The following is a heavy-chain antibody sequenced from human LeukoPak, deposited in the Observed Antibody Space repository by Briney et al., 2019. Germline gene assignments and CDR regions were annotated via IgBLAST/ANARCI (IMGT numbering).Heavy chain of an antibody. CDR3: ATTEGVTDKWLDP. J-gene: IGHJ5*02. Sequence: GGSLRLSCAASGFTFTTRGMHWVRQAPGKGPQWVAFAGNDGRIKYNENSVEGRFTISRDNSKNTLYLQTNSLRPEDTAVYYCATTEGVTDKWLDPWGQGTQVTVSS. CDR2: AGNDGRIK. CDR1: GFTFTTRG. V-gene: IGHV3-30*02. D-gene: IGHD2-8*01.